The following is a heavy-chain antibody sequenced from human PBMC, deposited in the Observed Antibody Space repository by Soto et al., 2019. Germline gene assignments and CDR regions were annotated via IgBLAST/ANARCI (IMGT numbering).Heavy chain of an antibody. Sequence: SETLSLTCTVSGGSMRNYFWTWIRQHPGKGLEWIGYIHYSGTTSFFPSYNPSLRSRVTISEDTSKNQFSLKLLSVTTADTAVYFCAAGEASSRNLAPYYLDFWGQGALVTVSS. CDR2: IHYSGTT. CDR3: AAGEASSRNLAPYYLDF. V-gene: IGHV4-59*01. D-gene: IGHD6-13*01. CDR1: GGSMRNYF. J-gene: IGHJ4*02.